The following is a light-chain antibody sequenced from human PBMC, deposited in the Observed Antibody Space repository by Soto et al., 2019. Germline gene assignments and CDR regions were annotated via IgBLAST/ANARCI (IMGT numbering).Light chain of an antibody. Sequence: QSVLTQPPSASGTPGQSVTISCSGSSSNIGSNTVNWYQQFPGTAPKLLMYSNSQRPSGVPDRFSGSRSGTSASLAISGLQADDAAEYYCATWDDSLNGPVFGGGTKVTVL. CDR3: ATWDDSLNGPV. CDR2: SNS. CDR1: SSNIGSNT. J-gene: IGLJ2*01. V-gene: IGLV1-44*01.